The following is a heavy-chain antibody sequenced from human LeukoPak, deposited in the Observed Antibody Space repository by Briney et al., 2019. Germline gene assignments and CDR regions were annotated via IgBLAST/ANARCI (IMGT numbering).Heavy chain of an antibody. CDR1: GGSFSGYY. Sequence: ETLSLTCAVYGGSFSGYYWSWVRQAPGKGLEWVSAISGSGGSTYYADSVKGRFTISRDNSKNTLYLQMNSLRAEDTAVYYCAKDLTGYYIHWGQGTLVTVSS. D-gene: IGHD3-9*01. V-gene: IGHV3-23*01. CDR3: AKDLTGYYIH. J-gene: IGHJ4*02. CDR2: ISGSGGST.